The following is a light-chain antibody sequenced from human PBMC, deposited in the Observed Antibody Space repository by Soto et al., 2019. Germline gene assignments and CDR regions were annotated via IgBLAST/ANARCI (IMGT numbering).Light chain of an antibody. V-gene: IGKV1-5*03. Sequence: DIQMTQSPSTLSASVGDRVTITCRARQSISSWLAWYQQKPGKAPKLLIYKASSLESGVPSRFSGSGSGTEFTLTISSLHPDDFATYYCQQYNIYPYTFGQGTKLEIK. J-gene: IGKJ2*01. CDR1: QSISSW. CDR3: QQYNIYPYT. CDR2: KAS.